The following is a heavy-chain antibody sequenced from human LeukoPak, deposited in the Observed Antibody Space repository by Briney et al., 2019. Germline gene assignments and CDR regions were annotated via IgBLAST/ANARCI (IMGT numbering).Heavy chain of an antibody. CDR3: AREDRLDYYDSSGYYYPDNWFDP. D-gene: IGHD3-22*01. V-gene: IGHV4-39*07. Sequence: SETLSLTCTVSGGSISSSSYYWGWIRQPPGKGLEWIGSIYYSGSTYYNPSLKSRVTISVDTSKNQFSLKLSSVTAADTAVYYCAREDRLDYYDSSGYYYPDNWFDPWGQGTLVTVSS. J-gene: IGHJ5*02. CDR2: IYYSGST. CDR1: GGSISSSSYY.